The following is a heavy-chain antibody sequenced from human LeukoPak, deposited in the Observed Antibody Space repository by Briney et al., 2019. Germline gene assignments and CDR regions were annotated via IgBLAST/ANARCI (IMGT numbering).Heavy chain of an antibody. CDR1: GGSFSSGSYY. Sequence: PSQTLSLTCTVSGGSFSSGSYYWSWIRQPAGKGLEWIGRIYTSGSTNYNPSLKSRVTISVDTSKNQFSLKLTSVTAADTAVYYCARGRIAAATAFDYWGRGTLVTVSS. CDR2: IYTSGST. CDR3: ARGRIAAATAFDY. D-gene: IGHD6-13*01. J-gene: IGHJ4*02. V-gene: IGHV4-61*02.